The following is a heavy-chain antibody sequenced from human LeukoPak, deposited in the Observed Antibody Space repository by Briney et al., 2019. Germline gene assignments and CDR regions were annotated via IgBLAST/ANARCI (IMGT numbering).Heavy chain of an antibody. V-gene: IGHV3-74*01. CDR1: GFTFNDYW. CDR2: INTDGSRV. Sequence: GGSLRLSCAASGFTFNDYWMHWVRQAPGQGLVWVSRINTDGSRVYYADSVKGRFTISRDNSKNTLFLQMNSLRADDTAMYYCARGSLGSSVSSDCCPLDYWGQGTLVTVSS. D-gene: IGHD2-2*01. J-gene: IGHJ4*02. CDR3: ARGSLGSSVSSDCCPLDY.